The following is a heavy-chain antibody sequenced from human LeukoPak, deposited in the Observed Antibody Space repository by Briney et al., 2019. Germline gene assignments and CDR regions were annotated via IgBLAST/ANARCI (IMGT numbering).Heavy chain of an antibody. V-gene: IGHV3-48*03. Sequence: PGGSLRLSCAASGFTFSSYEMNWVRQAPGKGLEWVSYISSSGSTIYYADSVKGRFTISRDNAKNSLYLQMNSLRAEDTAVYYCTRDRAYSSFDYWGQGTLVTVSS. D-gene: IGHD5-18*01. CDR3: TRDRAYSSFDY. CDR2: ISSSGSTI. CDR1: GFTFSSYE. J-gene: IGHJ4*02.